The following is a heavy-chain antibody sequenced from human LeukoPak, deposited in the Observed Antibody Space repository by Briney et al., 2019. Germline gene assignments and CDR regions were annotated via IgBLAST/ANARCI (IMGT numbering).Heavy chain of an antibody. D-gene: IGHD2-15*01. CDR1: GFTFSSYA. Sequence: GSLRLSCAASGFTFSSYAMHWVRQAPGKGLEWVAVISYDGSNKYYADSVKGRFTISRDNSKNTLYLQMNSLRAEVTAVYYCARDPVVAATPTSGMDVWGQGTTVTVSS. J-gene: IGHJ6*02. V-gene: IGHV3-30-3*01. CDR3: ARDPVVAATPTSGMDV. CDR2: ISYDGSNK.